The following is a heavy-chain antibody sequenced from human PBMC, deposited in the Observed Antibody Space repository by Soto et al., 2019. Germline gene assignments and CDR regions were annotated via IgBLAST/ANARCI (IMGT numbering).Heavy chain of an antibody. V-gene: IGHV4-59*11. CDR3: ARLQYTVVTALDI. CDR1: VVSSGSHF. J-gene: IGHJ3*02. D-gene: IGHD2-15*01. Sequence: PSETLSLTCIVSVVSSGSHFWSWIRQAPGKGPELVGYIYHTVNTNYNPALKSRVTISMDTSENQLSLQLSSVTAADTAVYYCARLQYTVVTALDIWGQGTMVTVSS. CDR2: IYHTVNT.